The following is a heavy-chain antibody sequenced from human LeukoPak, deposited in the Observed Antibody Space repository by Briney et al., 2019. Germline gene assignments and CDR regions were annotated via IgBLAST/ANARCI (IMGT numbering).Heavy chain of an antibody. Sequence: ASVKISCKVSGYTFTDYYMHWVQQAPGKGLEWMGLVDPEDGETIYAEKFQGRVTITADTSTDTAYMELSSLRSEYTAVYYCATHQEYSSSSLGYWGQGTLVTVSS. D-gene: IGHD6-6*01. CDR3: ATHQEYSSSSLGY. V-gene: IGHV1-69-2*01. CDR1: GYTFTDYY. J-gene: IGHJ4*02. CDR2: VDPEDGET.